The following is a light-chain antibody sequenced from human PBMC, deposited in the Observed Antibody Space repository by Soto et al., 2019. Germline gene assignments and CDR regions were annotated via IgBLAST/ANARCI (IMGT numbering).Light chain of an antibody. CDR2: DVD. V-gene: IGLV2-14*03. CDR3: SSYSSSSSV. CDR1: SSDLGGYNF. J-gene: IGLJ1*01. Sequence: QSALTQPASVSGSPGQSVTVSCTGTSSDLGGYNFVSWYQHHPGKAPKLIIYDVDNRPSGVSVRFSGSKSGNTASLTISGLQAEDEADYYCSSYSSSSSVFGTGTQLTVL.